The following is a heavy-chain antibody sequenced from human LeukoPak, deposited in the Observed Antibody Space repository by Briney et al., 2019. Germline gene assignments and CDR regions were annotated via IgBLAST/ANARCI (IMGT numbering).Heavy chain of an antibody. CDR3: ARDLRVLVVVPAAQRRDYYYGMDV. Sequence: PGGSLRLSCAASGFTFSSYEMNWVRQAPGKGLEWVSYISSSGSTIYYADSVKGRFTISRDNAKNSLYLQMNSLRAEDTAVYYCARDLRVLVVVPAAQRRDYYYGMDVWGQGTTVTVS. D-gene: IGHD2-2*01. CDR2: ISSSGSTI. V-gene: IGHV3-48*03. CDR1: GFTFSSYE. J-gene: IGHJ6*02.